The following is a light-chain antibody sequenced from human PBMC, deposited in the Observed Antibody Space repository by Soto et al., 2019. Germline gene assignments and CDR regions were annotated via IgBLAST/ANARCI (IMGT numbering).Light chain of an antibody. Sequence: ETMMTQSPDTLSVSLGERATLSCRASQSLRSSLAWYQQKPGQAPRLLIYDASTRATGIPARFSGSGSGTEFTLTISSLQTDHFATYYCQQYNSYSSWTFGQGTKVDIK. J-gene: IGKJ1*01. CDR3: QQYNSYSSWT. V-gene: IGKV3-15*01. CDR1: QSLRSS. CDR2: DAS.